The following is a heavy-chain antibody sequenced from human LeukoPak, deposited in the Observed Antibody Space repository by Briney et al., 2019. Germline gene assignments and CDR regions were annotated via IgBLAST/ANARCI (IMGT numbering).Heavy chain of an antibody. CDR2: ISSSSSYI. Sequence: GGSLRLSCAGSGFTFSTYDMNWVRQAPGKGLEWVSSISSSSSYIYYADSVKGRFTISRDNAKNTLFLQMNSLRAEDTAVYYCARDSTMVRDTESDYWGQGTLVTASS. D-gene: IGHD3-10*01. CDR3: ARDSTMVRDTESDY. J-gene: IGHJ4*02. V-gene: IGHV3-21*06. CDR1: GFTFSTYD.